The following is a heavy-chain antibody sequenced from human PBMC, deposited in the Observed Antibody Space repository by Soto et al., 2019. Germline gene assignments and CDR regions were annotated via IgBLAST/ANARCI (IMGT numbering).Heavy chain of an antibody. CDR3: ARGRYCLTGRCFPNWFDS. J-gene: IGHJ5*01. CDR1: GDSISNLDYF. Sequence: SETLSLTCSVSGDSISNLDYFWAWIRQPPGQALEYIGYIYKSATTYYNPSFESRVAISVDTSKSQFSLDVTSVTAADTAVYFCARGRYCLTGRCFPNWFDSWGQGALVTVSS. CDR2: IYKSATT. D-gene: IGHD7-27*01. V-gene: IGHV4-30-4*01.